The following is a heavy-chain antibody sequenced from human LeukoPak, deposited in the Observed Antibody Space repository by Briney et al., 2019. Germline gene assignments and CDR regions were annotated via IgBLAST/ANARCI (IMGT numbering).Heavy chain of an antibody. Sequence: GSLRLSRAASGFSISNNYMSWVRQAPGKGLEWIGYIYYSGSTNYNPSLKSRVTISVDTSKNQFSLKLSSVTAADTAVYYCARDSKRPRGAFDIWGQGTMVTVSS. CDR1: GFSISNNY. J-gene: IGHJ3*02. V-gene: IGHV4-59*01. CDR3: ARDSKRPRGAFDI. D-gene: IGHD6-6*01. CDR2: IYYSGST.